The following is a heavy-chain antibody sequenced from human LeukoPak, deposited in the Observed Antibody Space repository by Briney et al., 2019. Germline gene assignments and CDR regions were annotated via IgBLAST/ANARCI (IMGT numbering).Heavy chain of an antibody. Sequence: KSSETLSLTCSVSGGSFSGFYWGWIRQPPGKGLEWIGSIYYSGSTHYNPSLKSRVTISVDTSKNQFSLKLSSVTAADTAVYYCARQELSTLFDYWGQGILVTVSS. CDR1: GGSFSGFY. CDR2: IYYSGST. J-gene: IGHJ4*02. D-gene: IGHD1-26*01. V-gene: IGHV4-39*01. CDR3: ARQELSTLFDY.